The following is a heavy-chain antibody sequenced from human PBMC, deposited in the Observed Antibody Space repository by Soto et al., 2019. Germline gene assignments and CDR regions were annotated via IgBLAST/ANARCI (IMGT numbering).Heavy chain of an antibody. J-gene: IGHJ4*02. D-gene: IGHD4-4*01. V-gene: IGHV3-23*01. CDR1: GFTFSSYA. Sequence: GGSLRLSCAASGFTFSSYAMSWVRQAPGKGLEWVSATSGSGGSTYYADSVKGRFTTSRDNSKNTLYLQMNSLRAEDTAVYYCAKYSNYGYLDYWGQGTLVTVSS. CDR3: AKYSNYGYLDY. CDR2: TSGSGGST.